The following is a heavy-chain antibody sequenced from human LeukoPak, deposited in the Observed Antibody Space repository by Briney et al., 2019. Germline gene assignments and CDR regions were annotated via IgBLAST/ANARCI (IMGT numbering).Heavy chain of an antibody. J-gene: IGHJ3*02. D-gene: IGHD3-22*01. V-gene: IGHV3-21*01. CDR3: ARHVAGFSITMIVVPPNAFDI. CDR2: ITSSSSYI. CDR1: GFTFSSYS. Sequence: GGSLRLSCAASGFTFSSYSMNWVRQAPGKGLEWVSSITSSSSYIYYADSVKGRFTISRDNAKNSLYLQMNSLRAEDTAVYYCARHVAGFSITMIVVPPNAFDIWGQGTMVTVSS.